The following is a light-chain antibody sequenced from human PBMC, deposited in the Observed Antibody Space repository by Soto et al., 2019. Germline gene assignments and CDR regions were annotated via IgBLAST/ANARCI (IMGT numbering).Light chain of an antibody. CDR3: TSPTPGSLYV. CDR2: MVS. J-gene: IGLJ1*01. V-gene: IGLV2-14*01. CDR1: SSDVGNYNY. Sequence: QSALTQPASVSGSPGQSITTSCTGTSSDVGNYNYVSWYQQYPGRVPKLLIYMVSNRPSGVSNRFSGSKSGNTASLTISGLQAEDEADYFCTSPTPGSLYVFGTGTKSPS.